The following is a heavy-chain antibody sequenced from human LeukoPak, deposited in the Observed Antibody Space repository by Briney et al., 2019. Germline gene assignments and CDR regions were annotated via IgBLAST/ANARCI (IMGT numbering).Heavy chain of an antibody. CDR3: ARNILFAFDI. J-gene: IGHJ3*02. CDR2: ITTSSSTI. CDR1: GFTFSTYS. V-gene: IGHV3-48*01. Sequence: GGSLRLSCAASGFTFSTYSMSWVRQSPGKGLEWVSYITTSSSTISYADSVKGRFTISRDSAKNTLYLQVNSLRAEDTAMYYCARNILFAFDIWGQGTMVTVSS.